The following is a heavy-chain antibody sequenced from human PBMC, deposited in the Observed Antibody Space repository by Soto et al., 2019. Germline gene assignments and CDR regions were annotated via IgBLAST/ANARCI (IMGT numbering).Heavy chain of an antibody. J-gene: IGHJ5*02. CDR2: INHSGST. CDR3: ARGRRIAAANWFDP. Sequence: PSETLSLTCAVYGGSFSGYYWSWIRQPPGKGLEWIGEINHSGSTNYNPSLKSRVTISVDTSKNQFSLKLSSVTAADTAVYYCARGRRIAAANWFDPWGQGTLVTVSS. D-gene: IGHD6-13*01. V-gene: IGHV4-34*01. CDR1: GGSFSGYY.